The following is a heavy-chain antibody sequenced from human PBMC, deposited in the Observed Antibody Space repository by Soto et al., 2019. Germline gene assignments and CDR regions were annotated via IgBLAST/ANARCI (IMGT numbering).Heavy chain of an antibody. CDR3: TRGLITYYYGSGDAFDI. V-gene: IGHV3-73*01. J-gene: IGHJ3*02. D-gene: IGHD3-10*01. CDR2: IRSKANSYAT. CDR1: GFTFSGSA. Sequence: GGSLRLSCAASGFTFSGSAMHWVRQASGKGLEWVGRIRSKANSYATAYAASVKGRFTISRDDSKNTAYLQMNSLKTEDTAVYYCTRGLITYYYGSGDAFDIWGQGTMVTVSS.